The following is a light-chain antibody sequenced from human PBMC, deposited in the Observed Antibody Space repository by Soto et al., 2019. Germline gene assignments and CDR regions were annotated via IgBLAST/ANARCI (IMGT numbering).Light chain of an antibody. V-gene: IGKV3-15*01. J-gene: IGKJ1*01. CDR3: QQYNNWPPWT. CDR1: QSVSRN. Sequence: EIVMTQSPATLSVSPGERVTLSCRASQSVSRNLAWYQQKPGQAPRLLIYGATTRATGIPARFSGSGSRTEFTFAISSLQSEDFAIYYCQQYNNWPPWTFGQGTKVEIK. CDR2: GAT.